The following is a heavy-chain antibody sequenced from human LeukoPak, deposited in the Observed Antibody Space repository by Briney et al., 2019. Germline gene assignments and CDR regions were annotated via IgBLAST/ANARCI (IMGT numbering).Heavy chain of an antibody. J-gene: IGHJ6*03. V-gene: IGHV4-61*02. D-gene: IGHD3-10*01. Sequence: SETLSLTCTVSGGSISSGSFYWTWLRQPAGKGLEWIGRIYTSGSTNYNPSLKSRVTISVDTSKNQFSLKLSSVTAADTAVYYCASGSIYYYYYYMDVWGKGTTVTISS. CDR3: ASGSIYYYYYYMDV. CDR1: GGSISSGSFY. CDR2: IYTSGST.